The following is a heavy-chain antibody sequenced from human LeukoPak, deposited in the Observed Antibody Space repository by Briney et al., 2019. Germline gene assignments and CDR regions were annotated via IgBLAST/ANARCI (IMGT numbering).Heavy chain of an antibody. Sequence: GSSVKVSCKASGGTFSSYAISWVRQAPGQGLEWMGRIIPILGIANYAQKFQGRVTITADKSTSTAYMKLSSLRSEDTAVYYCARELAMGPFDYWGQGTLVTVSS. D-gene: IGHD5-24*01. V-gene: IGHV1-69*04. CDR1: GGTFSSYA. J-gene: IGHJ4*02. CDR3: ARELAMGPFDY. CDR2: IIPILGIA.